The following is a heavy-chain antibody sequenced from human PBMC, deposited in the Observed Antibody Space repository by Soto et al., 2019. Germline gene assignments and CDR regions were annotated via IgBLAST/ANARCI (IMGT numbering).Heavy chain of an antibody. J-gene: IGHJ6*02. CDR2: INPRGGIT. CDR3: ASGPAYGSSWYGIPPDLSHGMDV. V-gene: IGHV1-46*01. Sequence: ASEKVSCKASGYTFTSYYIHWVRQAPGQGLEWMGIINPRGGITTYAQKFQGRLTMTGDTSTSTVYMELSSLTSEDTAMYHCASGPAYGSSWYGIPPDLSHGMDVWGQGTTVTVSS. D-gene: IGHD6-13*01. CDR1: GYTFTSYY.